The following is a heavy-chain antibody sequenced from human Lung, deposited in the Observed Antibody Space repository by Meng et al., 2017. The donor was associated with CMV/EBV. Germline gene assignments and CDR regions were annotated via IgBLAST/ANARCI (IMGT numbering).Heavy chain of an antibody. V-gene: IGHV1-2*06. J-gene: IGHJ4*02. CDR1: GYTFTGYY. Sequence: QVQVVQSGADVQKPGASVKVSCKASGYTFTGYYMHWLRQAPGQGLEWVGRITPSSGGTTYAQKFQGRVTMTRDTSISTAYMELSSLRSDDAAIYYCVRANLGSADYWGQGTLVTVSS. D-gene: IGHD7-27*01. CDR2: ITPSSGGT. CDR3: VRANLGSADY.